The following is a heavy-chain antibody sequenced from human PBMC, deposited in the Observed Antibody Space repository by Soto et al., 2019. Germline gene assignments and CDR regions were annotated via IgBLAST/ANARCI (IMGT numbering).Heavy chain of an antibody. J-gene: IGHJ4*01. D-gene: IGHD6-13*01. CDR2: IIPILDIV. CDR1: GGTFNKYI. V-gene: IGHV1-69*02. CDR3: ASRAGAYSSSWFYFDS. Sequence: QVQLVQSGAEVRKPGSSVKVSCKASGGTFNKYIISWVRQAPGQGLEWMGRIIPILDIVNYARKFQGSVTITADKSTSTAYMELSSLRSEDTAVYYCASRAGAYSSSWFYFDSWGQGTLVTVSS.